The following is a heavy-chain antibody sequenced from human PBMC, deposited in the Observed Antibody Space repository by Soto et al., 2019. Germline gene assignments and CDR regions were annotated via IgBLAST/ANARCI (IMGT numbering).Heavy chain of an antibody. J-gene: IGHJ6*03. CDR2: IYPGDSDT. CDR1: GYSFTSYW. CDR3: ARQVITFGRGPFYYYYYMDV. D-gene: IGHD3-16*01. V-gene: IGHV5-51*01. Sequence: GESLKISCKGSGYSFTSYWIGWVRQMPGKGLEWMGIIYPGDSDTRYSPSFQGQVTISADKSISTAYLQWSSLKASDTAMYYCARQVITFGRGPFYYYYYMDVWGKGTTVTVSS.